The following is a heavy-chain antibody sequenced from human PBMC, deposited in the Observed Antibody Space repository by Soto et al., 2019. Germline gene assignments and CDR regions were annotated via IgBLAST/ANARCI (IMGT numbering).Heavy chain of an antibody. V-gene: IGHV4-39*01. CDR1: GGSISSNIYY. CDR3: ATHDAVRSRFDP. J-gene: IGHJ5*02. Sequence: QLQLQESGPGLVKPSETLSLTCTVSGGSISSNIYYWGWIRQPPGKGLEWIGSIYYSGSTYYNPSLKSRVAISVDTSKNQFSLKLSSVTAADTAVYYCATHDAVRSRFDPWGQGTLVIVSS. D-gene: IGHD1-1*01. CDR2: IYYSGST.